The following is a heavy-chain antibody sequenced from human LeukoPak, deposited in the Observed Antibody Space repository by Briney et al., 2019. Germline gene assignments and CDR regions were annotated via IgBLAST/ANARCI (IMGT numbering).Heavy chain of an antibody. CDR2: IIPIFGTA. V-gene: IGHV1-69*13. J-gene: IGHJ4*01. CDR1: GSTFSGYA. CDR3: ARAPTGVDY. Sequence: SVKVSCNASGSTFSGYAISWVRQAPGQGLEWMRGIIPIFGTANYAQKFQRRVTITADEATSTAYMELSSLRSEDTAVYYCARAPTGVDYWGHGTLVTVSS. D-gene: IGHD4-17*01.